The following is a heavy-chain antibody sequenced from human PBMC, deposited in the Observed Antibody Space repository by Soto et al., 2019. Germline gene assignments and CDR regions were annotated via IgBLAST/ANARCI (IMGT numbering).Heavy chain of an antibody. CDR3: AKESASFYFPLDH. D-gene: IGHD1-26*01. V-gene: IGHV3-23*01. CDR1: GFTFSDYA. J-gene: IGHJ4*02. CDR2: ISGSGGST. Sequence: PRLSCVASGFTFSDYAMSWVRQAPGKGLEWVSTISGSGGSTYYTDSVKGRFTISSDRSTNTLFLQMSSLRAEDTALYFCAKESASFYFPLDHWGQGTLVTVSS.